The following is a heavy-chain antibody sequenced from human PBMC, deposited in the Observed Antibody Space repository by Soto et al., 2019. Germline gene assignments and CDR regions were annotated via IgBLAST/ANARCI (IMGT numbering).Heavy chain of an antibody. CDR2: ITDSSGRT. V-gene: IGHV3-23*01. J-gene: IGHJ5*02. D-gene: IGHD6-6*01. CDR3: AKDLGSSSPNWFDP. CDR1: GFTFASHA. Sequence: EEQLLESGGGLVQPGGSLRLSCAASGFTFASHAMNWVRQAPGKGLQWVSTITDSSGRTYYADSVKGRFTISRDNSKNTLSLQMNNLRAEDPAIYYCAKDLGSSSPNWFDPWGPGTLVTVSS.